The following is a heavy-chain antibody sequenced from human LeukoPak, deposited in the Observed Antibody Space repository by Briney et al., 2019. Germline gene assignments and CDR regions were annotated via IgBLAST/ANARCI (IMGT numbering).Heavy chain of an antibody. CDR2: ISSSSSYT. Sequence: PGGSLRLSCAASGFTFSSYSMNWVRQAPGKGLEWVSYISSSSSYTNYADSVKGRFTISRDNAKNSLYLQMNSLRAEDTAVYYCARITTSLDYWGQGTLVTVSS. CDR3: ARITTSLDY. CDR1: GFTFSSYS. V-gene: IGHV3-21*05. J-gene: IGHJ4*02. D-gene: IGHD3-22*01.